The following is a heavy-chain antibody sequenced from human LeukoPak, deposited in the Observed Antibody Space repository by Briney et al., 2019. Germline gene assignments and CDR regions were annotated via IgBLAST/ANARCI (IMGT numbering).Heavy chain of an antibody. CDR3: ARDLYYDFWSGLAQLFDY. J-gene: IGHJ4*02. V-gene: IGHV4-38-2*02. CDR2: IYHSGST. Sequence: SETLSLTCTVSGYSISSGYYWGWIRQPPGKGLEWIGSIYHSGSTYYNPSLESRVTISVDTSKNQFSLKLSSVTAADTAVYYCARDLYYDFWSGLAQLFDYWGQGTLVTVSS. D-gene: IGHD3-3*01. CDR1: GYSISSGYY.